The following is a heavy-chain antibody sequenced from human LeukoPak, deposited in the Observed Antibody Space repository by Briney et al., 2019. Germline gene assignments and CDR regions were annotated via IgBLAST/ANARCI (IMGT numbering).Heavy chain of an antibody. CDR2: IRSRDNTI. D-gene: IGHD7-27*01. V-gene: IGHV3-48*01. Sequence: GGSLRLSCAASGFTFSSYSMNWVRQAPGKGLEWLSYIRSRDNTIYYADSVRGRFTISSDTGQNTVYLHLDSLRAEDTGVYYCARDVNWAFGHWGQGTLVTVSS. J-gene: IGHJ4*02. CDR3: ARDVNWAFGH. CDR1: GFTFSSYS.